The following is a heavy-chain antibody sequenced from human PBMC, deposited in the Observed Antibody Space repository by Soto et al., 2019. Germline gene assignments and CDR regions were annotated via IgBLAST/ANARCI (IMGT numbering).Heavy chain of an antibody. CDR2: TSYNGIT. J-gene: IGHJ5*01. CDR3: ARERSNWSNWFDS. CDR1: GGSISSYY. V-gene: IGHV4-59*01. Sequence: PSETLSLTCTVSGGSISSYYWTWIRQSPGKGLEWIGYTSYNGITSYNPSLKSRLTISVDTSKNHFSLSLNSVTAADTAVYFCARERSNWSNWFDSWGQGTRVTVSS. D-gene: IGHD6-13*01.